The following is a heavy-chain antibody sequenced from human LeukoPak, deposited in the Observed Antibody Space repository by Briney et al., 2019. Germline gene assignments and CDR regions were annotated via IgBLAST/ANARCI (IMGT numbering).Heavy chain of an antibody. D-gene: IGHD2-8*02. Sequence: GGSLRLSCAASGFTFSNYAMSWVRQAPGKGLEWVSGISARADSTYCADSVKGRVTISRDNSKNTLFLQLNSLRAEDAAVYYCAKTYMWSIDAFHIWGQGTMVTVSS. V-gene: IGHV3-23*01. CDR3: AKTYMWSIDAFHI. CDR2: ISARADST. CDR1: GFTFSNYA. J-gene: IGHJ3*02.